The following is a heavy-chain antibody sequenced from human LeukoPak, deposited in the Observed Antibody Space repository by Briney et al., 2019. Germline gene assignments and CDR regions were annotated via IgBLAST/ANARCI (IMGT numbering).Heavy chain of an antibody. Sequence: SVKVSCKASGGTFSSYAISWVRQAPGQGLEWMGRIIPILGIANYAQKFQGRVTITADKSTSTAYMELSSLRSEDTAVYYCAKGGSWLTNGVCCPLGDWGQGTLVTVSS. CDR2: IIPILGIA. V-gene: IGHV1-69*04. CDR1: GGTFSSYA. J-gene: IGHJ4*02. CDR3: AKGGSWLTNGVCCPLGD. D-gene: IGHD2-8*01.